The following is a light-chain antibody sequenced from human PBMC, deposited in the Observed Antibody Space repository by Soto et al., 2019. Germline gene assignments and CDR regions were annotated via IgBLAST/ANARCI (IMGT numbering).Light chain of an antibody. V-gene: IGKV3D-15*01. J-gene: IGKJ5*01. Sequence: EVGMTQFPPTPSVSPGERAPPSCRASQSININLAWYQQKPGQAPRLLIYGAFNRAAGIPARFSGSGSGTDFTLTISSLEPEDSAVYYCQQRNIWPPVTFGQGTRLEIK. CDR2: GAF. CDR3: QQRNIWPPVT. CDR1: QSININ.